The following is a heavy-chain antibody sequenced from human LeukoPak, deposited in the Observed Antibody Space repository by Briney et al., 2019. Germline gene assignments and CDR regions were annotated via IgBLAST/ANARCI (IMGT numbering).Heavy chain of an antibody. D-gene: IGHD2-2*01. V-gene: IGHV3-33*01. CDR2: IWYDGSNK. CDR1: GFTFSSYG. CDR3: ARGPDGAAAIFVY. J-gene: IGHJ4*02. Sequence: GGSLRLSCAASGFTFSSYGVHWVRQAPGKGLEWVAVIWYDGSNKYYADSVKGRFTISRDNSKNTLYLQMNSLRAEDTAVYYCARGPDGAAAIFVYWGQGTLVTVSS.